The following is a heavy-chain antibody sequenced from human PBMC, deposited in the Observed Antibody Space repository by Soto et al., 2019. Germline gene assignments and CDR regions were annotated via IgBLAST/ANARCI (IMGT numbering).Heavy chain of an antibody. CDR2: IIPIFGTA. CDR1: GGTFSSYA. V-gene: IGHV1-69*06. Sequence: EASVKVSCKASGGTFSSYAISWVRQAPGQGLEWMGGIIPIFGTANYAQKFQGRVTITADKSTSTAYMELSSLRSEDTAVYYCARGYCSSTSCPPGGMDVWGQGTTVTVSS. D-gene: IGHD2-2*01. CDR3: ARGYCSSTSCPPGGMDV. J-gene: IGHJ6*02.